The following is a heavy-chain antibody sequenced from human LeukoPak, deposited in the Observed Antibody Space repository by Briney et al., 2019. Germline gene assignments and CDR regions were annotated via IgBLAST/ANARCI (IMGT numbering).Heavy chain of an antibody. Sequence: PSETLSLTCTVSGYSISSGYYWGWIRQPPGKGLEWIGSIYHSGRTFYNPSLKSRVTISVDTSKNQFSLKLSSVTAADTAVYYCARGLPPVASEKWRQFDPWGQGTLVTVSS. V-gene: IGHV4-38-2*02. CDR1: GYSISSGYY. J-gene: IGHJ5*02. D-gene: IGHD1-26*01. CDR2: IYHSGRT. CDR3: ARGLPPVASEKWRQFDP.